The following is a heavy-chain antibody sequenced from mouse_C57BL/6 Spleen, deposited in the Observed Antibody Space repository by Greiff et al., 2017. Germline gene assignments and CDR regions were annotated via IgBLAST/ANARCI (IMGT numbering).Heavy chain of an antibody. D-gene: IGHD1-1*01. CDR2: INPNNGGT. J-gene: IGHJ2*01. CDR3: AIVIYYYGSGAFDY. CDR1: GYTFTDYY. V-gene: IGHV1-26*01. Sequence: EVQLQQSGPELVKPGASVKISCKASGYTFTDYYMNWVKQSHGKSLEWIGDINPNNGGTSYNQKFKGKATLTVDKSSSTAYMEFRSLTSEDSAVYYGAIVIYYYGSGAFDYWGQGTTLTVSS.